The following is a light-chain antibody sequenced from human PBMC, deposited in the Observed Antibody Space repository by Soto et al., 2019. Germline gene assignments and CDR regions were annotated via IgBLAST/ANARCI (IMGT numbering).Light chain of an antibody. CDR1: SSDVGSYNR. CDR3: NSYTSSNTYV. Sequence: QSVLTQPPSVSESPGQSVTISCTGTSSDVGSYNRVSWYQQPPGTAPKLMIYEVNNRPSGVPDRFSGSKSGNTASLTITGFHAEDEADYYCNSYTSSNTYVFGTGTKVTVL. V-gene: IGLV2-18*02. J-gene: IGLJ1*01. CDR2: EVN.